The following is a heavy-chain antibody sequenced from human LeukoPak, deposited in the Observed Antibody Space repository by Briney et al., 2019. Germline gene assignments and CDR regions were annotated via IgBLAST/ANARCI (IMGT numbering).Heavy chain of an antibody. V-gene: IGHV4-59*08. D-gene: IGHD2/OR15-2a*01. CDR1: GGSISSYY. J-gene: IGHJ4*02. Sequence: PSETLSLTCTVSGGSISSYYWSWIRQPPGKGLEWTAYISDIGSINYNPSLKSRVTISLDTPKNQFSLKLSSVTAADTAVYYCAGHHPRNTVDFWGQGTLVTVSS. CDR2: ISDIGSI. CDR3: AGHHPRNTVDF.